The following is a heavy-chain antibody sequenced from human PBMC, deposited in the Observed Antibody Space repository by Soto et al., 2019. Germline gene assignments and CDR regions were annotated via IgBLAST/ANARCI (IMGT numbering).Heavy chain of an antibody. CDR2: INHSGST. J-gene: IGHJ4*02. CDR3: ARGCEDGTGYHVSKGVDY. Sequence: SETLSLTCAVYGGPFSGYYWSWIRQPPGKGLEWIGEINHSGSTNYNPSLKSRVTISVDTSKNQFSLKLSSVTAADTAVYYCARGCEDGTGYHVSKGVDYWGQGTLVTVSS. V-gene: IGHV4-34*01. D-gene: IGHD3-9*01. CDR1: GGPFSGYY.